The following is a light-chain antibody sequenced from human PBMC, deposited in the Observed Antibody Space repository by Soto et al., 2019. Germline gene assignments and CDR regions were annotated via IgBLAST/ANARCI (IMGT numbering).Light chain of an antibody. CDR3: SSYTSTTTRV. CDR1: SSDVGGYNY. Sequence: QSALTQPASVSGSPGQSITISCTGTSSDVGGYNYVSWYQQHPGNAPKLMIYEVSNRPSGVSNRFSGSKSGNTASLTISGLQADDEADYYCSSYTSTTTRVFGGGTKLTVL. CDR2: EVS. J-gene: IGLJ3*02. V-gene: IGLV2-14*01.